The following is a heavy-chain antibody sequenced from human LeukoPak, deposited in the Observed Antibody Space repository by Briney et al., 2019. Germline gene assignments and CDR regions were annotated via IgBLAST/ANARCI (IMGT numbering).Heavy chain of an antibody. CDR1: GFTFNSYA. D-gene: IGHD2-15*01. CDR3: AKARYCSGGSCYSDC. J-gene: IGHJ4*02. V-gene: IGHV3-23*01. CDR2: IHSNGGNT. Sequence: GGSLRLSCAASGFTFNSYAMSWVRQAPGKGLEWVSTIHSNGGNTYYADSVKGRFTISRDNSKNTLYLQMNSLRVEDTSVYYCAKARYCSGGSCYSDCWGQGTLVTVSS.